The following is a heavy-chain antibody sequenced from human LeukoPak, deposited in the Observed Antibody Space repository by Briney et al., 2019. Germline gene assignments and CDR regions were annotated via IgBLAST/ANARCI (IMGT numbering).Heavy chain of an antibody. CDR3: ARGVSAVAGNYYYYYYMDV. CDR1: GYTFTSYG. Sequence: GASVKVSCKASGYTFTSYGISWVRQAPGQGLEWMGWISAYNGNTNYAQKLQGRVTMTTDTSTSTAYMELRSLRSDDTAVYYCARGVSAVAGNYYYYYYMDVWGKGTTVTVSS. J-gene: IGHJ6*03. D-gene: IGHD6-19*01. CDR2: ISAYNGNT. V-gene: IGHV1-18*01.